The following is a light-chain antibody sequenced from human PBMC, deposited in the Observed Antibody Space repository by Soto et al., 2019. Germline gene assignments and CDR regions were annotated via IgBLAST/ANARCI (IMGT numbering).Light chain of an antibody. Sequence: EGVLTQSPGTLSLSPGERATLSCRASQSVSSSYLAWYQQKPGQAPRLLIYGASTRATGIPDRFSASGSGTDFTLTISGLEPDDFAVYYCQQYGSSLITFGQGTRLEIK. CDR3: QQYGSSLIT. CDR1: QSVSSSY. CDR2: GAS. V-gene: IGKV3-20*01. J-gene: IGKJ5*01.